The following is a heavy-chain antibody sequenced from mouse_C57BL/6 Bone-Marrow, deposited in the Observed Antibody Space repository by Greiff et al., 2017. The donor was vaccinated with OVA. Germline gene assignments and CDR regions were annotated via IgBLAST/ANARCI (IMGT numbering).Heavy chain of an antibody. J-gene: IGHJ3*01. CDR3: ARPVYYYGPAWFAY. V-gene: IGHV5-9*01. Sequence: EVKLVESGGGLVKPGGSLKLSCAASGFTFSSYTMSWVRQTPEKRLEWVATISGGGGNTYYPDSVKGRFTISRDNAKNTLYLQMSSLRSEDTALYYWARPVYYYGPAWFAYWGRGTLVTVSA. CDR1: GFTFSSYT. D-gene: IGHD1-1*01. CDR2: ISGGGGNT.